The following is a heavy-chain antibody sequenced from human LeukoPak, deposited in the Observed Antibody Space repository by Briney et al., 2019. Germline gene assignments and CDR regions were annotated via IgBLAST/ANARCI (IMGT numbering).Heavy chain of an antibody. CDR1: GYTFTGYY. CDR3: ARGRFIVGATLDAFDI. Sequence: GASVKVSCKASGYTFTGYYMHWVRQAPGQGLEWMGWINPNSGGTNYAQKFQGRVTMARDTSISTAYMGLSRLRSDDTAVYYCARGRFIVGATLDAFDIWGQGTMVTVSS. D-gene: IGHD1-26*01. CDR2: INPNSGGT. J-gene: IGHJ3*02. V-gene: IGHV1-2*02.